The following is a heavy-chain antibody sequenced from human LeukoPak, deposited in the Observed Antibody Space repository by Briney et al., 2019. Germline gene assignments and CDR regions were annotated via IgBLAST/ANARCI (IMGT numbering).Heavy chain of an antibody. CDR2: ISGSGGST. Sequence: GGSLRLSCAASGFTFSSYAMSWVREAPGKGLEWVSAISGSGGSTYYADSVKGLFTISRDNSKNTLYLQMNSLRDEETAVYYCAKSEWETIFDYWGQGTLVTVSS. CDR3: AKSEWETIFDY. V-gene: IGHV3-23*01. CDR1: GFTFSSYA. D-gene: IGHD1-26*01. J-gene: IGHJ4*02.